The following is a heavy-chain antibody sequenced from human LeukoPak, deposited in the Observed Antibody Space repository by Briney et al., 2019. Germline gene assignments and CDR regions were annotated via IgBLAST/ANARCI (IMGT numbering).Heavy chain of an antibody. J-gene: IGHJ4*02. CDR3: ARGAGSHNY. V-gene: IGHV4-34*01. CDR1: GGSFSGYY. Sequence: SETLSLTCAVYGGSFSGYYWSWIRQPPGKGLEWIGEINHSGSTNYNPSLKSRVTISVDTSKNQFSLKLSPVTAADTAVYYCARGAGSHNYWGQGTLVTVSS. D-gene: IGHD1-26*01. CDR2: INHSGST.